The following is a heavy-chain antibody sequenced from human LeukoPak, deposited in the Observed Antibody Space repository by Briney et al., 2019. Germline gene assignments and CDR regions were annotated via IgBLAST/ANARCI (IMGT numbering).Heavy chain of an antibody. CDR1: GYTFPNYD. Sequence: GASVKVSCKASGYTFPNYDINWVRQATGQGLEWMGWMNFNSGNTGYAQKFQGRVTMTRNTAISTIYMELSSLKSEDTAIYYCAKVGLGNTAIHIWGQGIMVTVSS. V-gene: IGHV1-8*01. D-gene: IGHD5-18*01. J-gene: IGHJ3*02. CDR3: AKVGLGNTAIHI. CDR2: MNFNSGNT.